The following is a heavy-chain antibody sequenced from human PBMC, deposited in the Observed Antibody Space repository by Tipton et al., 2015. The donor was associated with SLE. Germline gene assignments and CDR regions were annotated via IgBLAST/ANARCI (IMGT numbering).Heavy chain of an antibody. J-gene: IGHJ4*02. V-gene: IGHV5-10-1*04. Sequence: RIDPSDSYTNYSPSFQGQVTISADKSISTAYLQWSSLKASDTAMYYCAREGGSSSLPYFDYWGQGTLVPVSS. CDR3: AREGGSSSLPYFDY. CDR2: IDPSDSYT. D-gene: IGHD6-6*01.